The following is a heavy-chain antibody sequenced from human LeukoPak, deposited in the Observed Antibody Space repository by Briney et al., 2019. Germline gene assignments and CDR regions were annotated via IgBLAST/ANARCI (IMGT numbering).Heavy chain of an antibody. CDR2: IWYDGSNK. V-gene: IGHV3-33*06. CDR3: AKELGYSYGYGTGY. Sequence: GGSLRLSCAASGFTFSSYGMHWVRQAPGKGLEWVAVIWYDGSNKYYADSVKGRFTISRDNSKNTLYLQMNSLRAEDTAVYYCAKELGYSYGYGTGYWGQGTLVTVSS. D-gene: IGHD5-18*01. CDR1: GFTFSSYG. J-gene: IGHJ4*02.